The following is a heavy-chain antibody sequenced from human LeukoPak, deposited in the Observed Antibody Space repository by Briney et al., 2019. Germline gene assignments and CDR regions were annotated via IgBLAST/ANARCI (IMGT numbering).Heavy chain of an antibody. D-gene: IGHD3-22*01. CDR3: AKDPTTYYYGSGASSRQYYFEY. J-gene: IGHJ4*02. V-gene: IGHV3-23*01. Sequence: EGSLRLSCAASGFTFSSYAMSWVRQAPGKGLEWVSGITNGGYGTYYADSVKGRFTISRDNSKNTLFLHMNSLTAEDTAAYYCAKDPTTYYYGSGASSRQYYFEYWGQGALVTVSS. CDR2: ITNGGYGT. CDR1: GFTFSSYA.